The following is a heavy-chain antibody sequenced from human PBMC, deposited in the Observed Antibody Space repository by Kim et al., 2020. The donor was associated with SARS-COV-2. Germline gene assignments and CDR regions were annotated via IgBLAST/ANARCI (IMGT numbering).Heavy chain of an antibody. Sequence: GGSLRLSCAASGFTFSSYGMHWVRQAPGKGLEWVAVISYDGSNKYYADSVKGRFTISRDNSKNTLYLQMNSLRAEDTAVYYCAKGGEYSSSFAYYFDYWGQGTLVTVSS. CDR2: ISYDGSNK. J-gene: IGHJ4*02. D-gene: IGHD6-6*01. CDR1: GFTFSSYG. V-gene: IGHV3-30*18. CDR3: AKGGEYSSSFAYYFDY.